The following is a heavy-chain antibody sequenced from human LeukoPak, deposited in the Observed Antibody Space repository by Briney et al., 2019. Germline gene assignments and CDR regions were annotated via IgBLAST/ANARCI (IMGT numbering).Heavy chain of an antibody. J-gene: IGHJ1*01. CDR2: ITFTSSTI. CDR3: ARGGWDYYDSSGSSFQH. D-gene: IGHD3-22*01. V-gene: IGHV3-48*01. Sequence: GGSLRLSCAASGFTFSSYSMTWVRQAPGKGLEWVSYITFTSSTIHYADSVKGRFTISRDNAKSSLYLQMNSLRAEDTAVYYCARGGWDYYDSSGSSFQHWGQGTLVTVSS. CDR1: GFTFSSYS.